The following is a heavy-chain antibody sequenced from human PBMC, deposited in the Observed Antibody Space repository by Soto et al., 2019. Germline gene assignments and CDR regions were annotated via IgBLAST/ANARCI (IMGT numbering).Heavy chain of an antibody. D-gene: IGHD2-15*01. V-gene: IGHV3-74*01. CDR1: GFTISSYW. CDR3: TRRLSVVGTSSFDY. CDR2: INTDGSST. Sequence: EVQLVESGGGLVQPGGSLRLSGAASGFTISSYWMHWVRQAPGKGLVWVSRINTDGSSTSYADSVKGRFTTSRDNAKNTLYLQMNSLRAEDTAVYYCTRRLSVVGTSSFDYWGQGTLVTVSS. J-gene: IGHJ4*02.